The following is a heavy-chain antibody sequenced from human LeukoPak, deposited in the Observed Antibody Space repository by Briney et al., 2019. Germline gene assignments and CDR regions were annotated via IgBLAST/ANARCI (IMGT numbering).Heavy chain of an antibody. CDR2: IIPIFGTA. CDR3: ARATPRYSSSWYANQFYSYYMDV. Sequence: SVKVSCKASGGTFSSYAISWVRQAPGQGLEWMGGIIPIFGTANYAQKFQGRVTITTDESTSTAYTELSSLRSEDTAVYYCARATPRYSSSWYANQFYSYYMDVWGKGTTVTVSS. J-gene: IGHJ6*03. V-gene: IGHV1-69*05. D-gene: IGHD6-13*01. CDR1: GGTFSSYA.